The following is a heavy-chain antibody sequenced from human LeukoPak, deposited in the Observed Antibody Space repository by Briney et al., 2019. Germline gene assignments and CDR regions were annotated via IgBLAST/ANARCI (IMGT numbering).Heavy chain of an antibody. CDR2: ISSSSSYI. Sequence: GGSLRLSCAASGFTFSSYAMSWVRQAPGKGLEWVSSISSSSSYIYYADSVKGRFTISRDNAKNSLYLQMNSLRAEDTAVYYCARADYGDYEGYWGQGTLVTVSS. D-gene: IGHD4-17*01. CDR1: GFTFSSYA. V-gene: IGHV3-21*01. J-gene: IGHJ4*02. CDR3: ARADYGDYEGY.